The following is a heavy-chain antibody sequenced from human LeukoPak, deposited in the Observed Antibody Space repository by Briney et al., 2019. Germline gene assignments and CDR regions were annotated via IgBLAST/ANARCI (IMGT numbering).Heavy chain of an antibody. D-gene: IGHD3/OR15-3a*01. V-gene: IGHV1-58*02. CDR2: IVVGSGNA. CDR1: GFTFVNSA. Sequence: SVTVSCKASGFTFVNSAIQWVRQARGPRLECMGWIVVGSGNANYAQKLQERVTFTRDMSTGTAYMTLRNLRSEDTAVYYCAADDLSTGYWGQGTLVTVAS. CDR3: AADDLSTGY. J-gene: IGHJ4*02.